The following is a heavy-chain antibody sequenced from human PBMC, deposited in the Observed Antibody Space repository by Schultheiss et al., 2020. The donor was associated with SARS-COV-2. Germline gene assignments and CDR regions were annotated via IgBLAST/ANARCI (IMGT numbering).Heavy chain of an antibody. Sequence: GESLKISCAASGFTFSSYSMNWVRQAPGKGLEWVSYISSSSSTIYYADSVKGRFTISRDNAKNSLYLQMNSLRDEDTAVYYCARSPFPIVVVTAIYYFDYGGQGTLVTVSS. J-gene: IGHJ4*02. D-gene: IGHD2-21*02. CDR1: GFTFSSYS. V-gene: IGHV3-48*02. CDR2: ISSSSSTI. CDR3: ARSPFPIVVVTAIYYFDY.